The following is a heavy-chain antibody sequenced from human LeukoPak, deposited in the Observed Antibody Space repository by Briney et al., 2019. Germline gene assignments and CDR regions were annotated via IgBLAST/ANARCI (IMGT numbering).Heavy chain of an antibody. CDR3: ARGGEIWNYRDYYYYMDV. J-gene: IGHJ6*03. CDR1: GYTFTSYD. CDR2: MNPNSGNT. Sequence: ASVKVSCKASGYTFTSYDINWVRQATGQGLEWMGWMNPNSGNTGYAQKFKGRVTITRNTSISTAYMELSSLRSEDTAVYYCARGGEIWNYRDYYYYMDVWGKGTTVTVSS. D-gene: IGHD1-7*01. V-gene: IGHV1-8*03.